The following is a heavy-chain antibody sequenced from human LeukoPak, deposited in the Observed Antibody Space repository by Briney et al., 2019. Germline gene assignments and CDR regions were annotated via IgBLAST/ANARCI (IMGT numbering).Heavy chain of an antibody. J-gene: IGHJ4*02. D-gene: IGHD6-6*01. CDR2: IYYTVST. Sequence: SETLSLTCSVSGGSISSLYWSWIRQPPGKGLEWIGYIYYTVSTNYNPSLKSRVTMFVDMSKNQFSLRLSSVTAADTGVYYCARHRAYSSSSPFDYWGQGTLVTVSS. V-gene: IGHV4-59*08. CDR1: GGSISSLY. CDR3: ARHRAYSSSSPFDY.